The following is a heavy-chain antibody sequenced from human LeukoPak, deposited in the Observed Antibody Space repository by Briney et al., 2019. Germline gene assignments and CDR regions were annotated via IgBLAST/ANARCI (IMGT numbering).Heavy chain of an antibody. Sequence: PGGTLRLSCAASGFTFSNYAMGWVRQAPGEGLEWVSTISGGTDTTYYADSVKGRFTISRDNAKNSLYLQMNSLRAEDTAVYYCARDRDSNYVADYWGQGTLVTVSS. CDR3: ARDRDSNYVADY. CDR1: GFTFSNYA. J-gene: IGHJ4*02. D-gene: IGHD4/OR15-4a*01. CDR2: ISGGTDTT. V-gene: IGHV3-23*01.